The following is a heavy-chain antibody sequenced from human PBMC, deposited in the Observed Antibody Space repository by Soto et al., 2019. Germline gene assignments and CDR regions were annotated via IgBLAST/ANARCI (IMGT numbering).Heavy chain of an antibody. J-gene: IGHJ6*02. Sequence: QITLKESGPTLVKHTQTLTLTCTFSGFSLSTSGVGVGWIRQPPGKALEWLALIYWDNDKRYSPSLQSRLTITKDTSKNQVVLTMSNMDPVDTATYYCVHSRCGGDCLQSYPSHYYYGMDVWGQGTTVTVSS. CDR1: GFSLSTSGVG. CDR3: VHSRCGGDCLQSYPSHYYYGMDV. D-gene: IGHD2-21*02. CDR2: IYWDNDK. V-gene: IGHV2-5*02.